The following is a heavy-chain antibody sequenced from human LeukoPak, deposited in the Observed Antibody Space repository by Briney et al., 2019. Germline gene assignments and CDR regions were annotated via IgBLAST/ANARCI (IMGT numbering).Heavy chain of an antibody. D-gene: IGHD5-12*01. CDR3: AKALFRGYSGYDSLDFDY. CDR2: ISGSGGTA. Sequence: GGSLRLSCAASGFTFSIYAMSWVRQAPGQGLEWVSAISGSGGTAYYADSVKGRLTISRDNSKNTLYLQMNSLRVEDTAIYYCAKALFRGYSGYDSLDFDYWGQGTLVTVSS. V-gene: IGHV3-23*01. CDR1: GFTFSIYA. J-gene: IGHJ4*02.